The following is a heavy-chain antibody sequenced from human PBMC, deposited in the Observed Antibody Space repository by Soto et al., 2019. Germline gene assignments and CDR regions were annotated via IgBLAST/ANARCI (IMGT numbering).Heavy chain of an antibody. CDR3: ARAGLGYCSGGSCYPRY. D-gene: IGHD2-15*01. Sequence: QVQLVESGGGVVQPGRSLRLSCAASGFTFSSYAMHWVRQAPGKGLEWVAVISYDGSNKYYADSVKGRFTISRDNSKNTLYLQMISLRAEDTAVYYCARAGLGYCSGGSCYPRYWGQGTLVTVSA. CDR2: ISYDGSNK. CDR1: GFTFSSYA. V-gene: IGHV3-30-3*01. J-gene: IGHJ4*02.